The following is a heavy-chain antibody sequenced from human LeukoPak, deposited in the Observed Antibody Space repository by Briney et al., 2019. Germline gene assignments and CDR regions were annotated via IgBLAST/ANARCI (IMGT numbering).Heavy chain of an antibody. Sequence: SVKVSCKASGGTFSSYAISWVRQAPGQGLEWMGRIIPILGIANYAQKFQGRVTITADKSTSTAYMELSSLRSEDTAVYYCARGQWSEFDAFDIWGQGTMVTVSS. J-gene: IGHJ3*02. CDR3: ARGQWSEFDAFDI. CDR1: GGTFSSYA. D-gene: IGHD6-19*01. V-gene: IGHV1-69*04. CDR2: IIPILGIA.